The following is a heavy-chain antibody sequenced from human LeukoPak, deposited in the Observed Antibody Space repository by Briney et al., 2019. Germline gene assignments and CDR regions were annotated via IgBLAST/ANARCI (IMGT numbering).Heavy chain of an antibody. CDR3: ASRGATSDY. D-gene: IGHD1-26*01. J-gene: IGHJ4*02. CDR2: FDPEDGET. CDR1: GYTLTELS. Sequence: ASVKVSCKVSGYTLTELSMHWVRQAPGKGLEWMGGFDPEDGETIYAQKFQGRVTMTRNTSISTAYMELSSLRSEDTAVYYCASRGATSDYWGQGTLVTVSS. V-gene: IGHV1-24*01.